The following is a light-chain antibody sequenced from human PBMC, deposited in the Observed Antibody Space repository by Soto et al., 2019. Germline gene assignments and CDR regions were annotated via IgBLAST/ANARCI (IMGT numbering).Light chain of an antibody. J-gene: IGKJ2*01. V-gene: IGKV1-5*01. CDR3: QQYNSYPT. CDR1: QSISSW. CDR2: DAS. Sequence: DIQMTQSPSTLSASVGDRVTITCRASQSISSWLAWYQQKPGKAPKLLIYDASSLESGVPSRFSGSGSGTEFTLPISSLQPDDFATYYCQQYNSYPTFGQGTKLEI.